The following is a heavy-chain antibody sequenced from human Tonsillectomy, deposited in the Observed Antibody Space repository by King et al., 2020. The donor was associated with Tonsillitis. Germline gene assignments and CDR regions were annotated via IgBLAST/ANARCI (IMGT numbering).Heavy chain of an antibody. CDR3: TRSQSGSNWFDP. D-gene: IGHD3-10*01. V-gene: IGHV2-70*04. CDR2: IDWDDEK. CDR1: GFSLSTDEMR. Sequence: VTLKESGPALVKPTQTLTLTCTFSGFSLSTDEMRVSWVRQPPGKALEWLARIDWDDEKFYSTSLKTRLTISRDTSKKHVVLRRTNMDPRDTATYNCTRSQSGSNWFDPWGRGTLVTVSS. J-gene: IGHJ5*02.